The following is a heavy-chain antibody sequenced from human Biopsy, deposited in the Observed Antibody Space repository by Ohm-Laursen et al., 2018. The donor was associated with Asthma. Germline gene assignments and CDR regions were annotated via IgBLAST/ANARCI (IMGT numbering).Heavy chain of an antibody. CDR3: ARDFTIGSGSPFHF. D-gene: IGHD3-10*01. Sequence: SPRLSCAASGFDFSGYTMNWVRQAPGKGLEWVSSISGLSRYKYYSDSLRGRVTISRDNAKSSLHLQMSSLRAEDTAVYFCARDFTIGSGSPFHFWGPGTLVTVSS. V-gene: IGHV3-21*01. CDR2: ISGLSRYK. J-gene: IGHJ4*01. CDR1: GFDFSGYT.